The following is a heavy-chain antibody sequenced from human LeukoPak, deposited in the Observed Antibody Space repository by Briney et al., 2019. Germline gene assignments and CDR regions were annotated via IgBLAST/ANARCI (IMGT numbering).Heavy chain of an antibody. D-gene: IGHD5/OR15-5a*01. CDR2: INPNSGGT. V-gene: IGHV1-2*02. CDR3: ARDTGGGSTFMDV. Sequence: ASVKVSCKASGYTFTGYYMHWVRQAPGQGLEWMGWINPNSGGTNYAQKFQGRVTMTRDTSISTAYMELSRLRSDDTAAYYCARDTGGGSTFMDVWGQGTTVTVSS. J-gene: IGHJ6*02. CDR1: GYTFTGYY.